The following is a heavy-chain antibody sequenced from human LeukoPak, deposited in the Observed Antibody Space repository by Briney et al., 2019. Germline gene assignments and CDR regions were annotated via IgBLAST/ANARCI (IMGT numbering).Heavy chain of an antibody. D-gene: IGHD5-12*01. CDR2: IYYSGST. Sequence: SETLSLTCTVSGGSISSSSYYWSWIRQPPGKGLEWIGYIYYSGSTNYNPSLKSRVTISVDTSRNQFSLKLSSVTAADTAVYYCARARDIVATGFDYWGQGTLVTVSS. J-gene: IGHJ4*02. V-gene: IGHV4-61*01. CDR1: GGSISSSSYY. CDR3: ARARDIVATGFDY.